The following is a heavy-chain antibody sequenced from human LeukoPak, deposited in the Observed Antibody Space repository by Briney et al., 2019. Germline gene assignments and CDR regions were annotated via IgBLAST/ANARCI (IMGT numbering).Heavy chain of an antibody. J-gene: IGHJ4*02. CDR2: INHSGST. D-gene: IGHD3-16*01. Sequence: PSETLSLTCAVYGGSFSGYYWSWIRQPPGKGLEWIGEINHSGSTNYNPSLKSRVTISVDTSKNQFSLKLSSVTAADTAVYYCARGLRFHHFDYWGQGTLVTVSS. CDR1: GGSFSGYY. V-gene: IGHV4-34*01. CDR3: ARGLRFHHFDY.